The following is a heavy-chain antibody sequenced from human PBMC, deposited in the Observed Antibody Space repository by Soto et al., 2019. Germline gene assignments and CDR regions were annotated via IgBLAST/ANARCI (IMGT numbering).Heavy chain of an antibody. CDR2: MNPNSGGT. V-gene: IGHV1-2*04. D-gene: IGHD2-2*01. CDR1: GYTFTSYD. J-gene: IGHJ6*02. CDR3: ARDLVSAVGSNYYYHYGMDV. Sequence: SSVKVCCKASGYTFTSYDINWVRQATGQGLEWMGWMNPNSGGTNYAQKFQGWVTMTRETSISTAYMELSRLRSDDTAVYYCARDLVSAVGSNYYYHYGMDVCGQGTTVTVSS.